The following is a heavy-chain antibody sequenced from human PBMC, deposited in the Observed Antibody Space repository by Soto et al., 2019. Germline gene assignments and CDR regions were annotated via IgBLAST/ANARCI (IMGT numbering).Heavy chain of an antibody. CDR1: GMKFSSYG. D-gene: IGHD3-10*01. J-gene: IGHJ6*02. CDR2: IWFDGFKK. Sequence: QVQLVESGGGVVQSGTSLRLSCAASGMKFSSYGMHWVRQAPGKGLEWVAVIWFDGFKKYYVDSVKGRFTLSRDNSNNTLYLQMNSLRAEDTGVYYCARELLYGTGSRNFHYYGMDVWGQGTTVTVSS. V-gene: IGHV3-33*01. CDR3: ARELLYGTGSRNFHYYGMDV.